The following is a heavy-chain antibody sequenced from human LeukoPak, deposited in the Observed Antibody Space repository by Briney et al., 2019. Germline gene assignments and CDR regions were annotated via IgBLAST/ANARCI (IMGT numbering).Heavy chain of an antibody. CDR3: ARATDYDILTGTIDY. Sequence: GGSLRLSCAASGFTFSSYAMHWVRQAPGKGLEWVAVISYDGSNKYYADSVKGRSTISRDNSKNTLYLQMNSLRAEDTAVYYCARATDYDILTGTIDYWGQGTLVTVSS. CDR2: ISYDGSNK. V-gene: IGHV3-30-3*01. CDR1: GFTFSSYA. J-gene: IGHJ4*02. D-gene: IGHD3-9*01.